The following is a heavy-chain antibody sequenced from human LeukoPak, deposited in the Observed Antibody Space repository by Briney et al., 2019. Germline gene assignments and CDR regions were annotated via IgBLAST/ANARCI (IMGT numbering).Heavy chain of an antibody. V-gene: IGHV3-33*08. D-gene: IGHD6-13*01. Sequence: PGGSLRLSCAASGFTFDDYAMHWVRQAPGKGLEWVAVIWYDGSNKYYADSVKGRFTISRDNSKNTLYLQMNSLRAEDTAVYYCARDLSSSWYFDYWGQGTLVTVSS. CDR2: IWYDGSNK. CDR3: ARDLSSSWYFDY. J-gene: IGHJ4*02. CDR1: GFTFDDYA.